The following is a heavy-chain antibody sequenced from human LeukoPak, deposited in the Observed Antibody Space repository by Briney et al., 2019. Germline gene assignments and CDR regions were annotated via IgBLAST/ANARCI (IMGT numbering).Heavy chain of an antibody. J-gene: IGHJ4*02. V-gene: IGHV3-48*04. CDR2: IGSSSSTI. CDR3: ARGGYITLDY. CDR1: GFTFSSYS. D-gene: IGHD5-12*01. Sequence: GGSLRLSCAASGFTFSSYSMNWVRQAPGKGLEWVSYIGSSSSTIYYADSVKGRFTISRDNAKNSLYLQMNSLRAEDTAVYYCARGGYITLDYWGQGTLVTVSS.